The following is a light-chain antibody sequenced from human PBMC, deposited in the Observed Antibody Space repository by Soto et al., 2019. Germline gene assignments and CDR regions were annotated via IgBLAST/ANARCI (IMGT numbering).Light chain of an antibody. CDR2: EVS. Sequence: QSALTQPASVSGSPGQSITISCTGTSSDVGGFEFVSWYQQHPGKVPKVMIYEVSKRPSGVSTRFSGSKSGNTASLTISELQAEGEADYYCSSYRDDSTLRVLFGGGTKLTVL. CDR1: SSDVGGFEF. V-gene: IGLV2-14*03. J-gene: IGLJ2*01. CDR3: SSYRDDSTLRVL.